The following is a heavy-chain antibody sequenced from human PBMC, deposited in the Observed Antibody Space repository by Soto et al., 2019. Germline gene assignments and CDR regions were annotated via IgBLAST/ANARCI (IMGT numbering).Heavy chain of an antibody. CDR1: GFTFSSYG. J-gene: IGHJ3*01. CDR3: AQAQAFDV. CDR2: ISPDGNSK. V-gene: IGHV3-30*18. Sequence: QVQLVESGGGVVQPGGSLRLSCKASGFTFSSYGIHWVRQAPGKVLDWVALISPDGNSKFFVDSVKGRFTVSMDESKTTLYLQISYLRAEDTAVYYCAQAQAFDVWGQGTTVTFSS.